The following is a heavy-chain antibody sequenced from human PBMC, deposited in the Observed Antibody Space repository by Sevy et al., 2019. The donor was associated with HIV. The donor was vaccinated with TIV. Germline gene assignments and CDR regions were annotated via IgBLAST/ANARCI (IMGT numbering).Heavy chain of an antibody. CDR2: IYYSGST. CDR3: ARPLVGWRVIAAAGTGWFDP. V-gene: IGHV4-39*01. J-gene: IGHJ5*02. D-gene: IGHD6-13*01. Sequence: SETLSLTCTVSGGSISSSSYYWGWIRQPPGKGLEWIGSIYYSGSTYYTPSLKSRVTISVDTSKNQFSLKLSSVTAADTAVYYCARPLVGWRVIAAAGTGWFDPWGQGTLVTVSS. CDR1: GGSISSSSYY.